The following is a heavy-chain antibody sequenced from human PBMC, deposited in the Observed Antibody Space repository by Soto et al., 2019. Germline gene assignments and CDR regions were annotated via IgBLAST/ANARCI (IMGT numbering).Heavy chain of an antibody. CDR3: ARVWPFRYYSRPSGPSYLDF. Sequence: ASVKVSCKASGYTFTSYGISWVRQAPGQGLEWMGWISAYNGNTNYAQKLQGRVTITTDTSTSTAYTELRSLRSDNTAVYYCARVWPFRYYSRPSGPSYLDFWGKGTLVTVSP. J-gene: IGHJ4*02. CDR1: GYTFTSYG. D-gene: IGHD2-2*01. V-gene: IGHV1-18*01. CDR2: ISAYNGNT.